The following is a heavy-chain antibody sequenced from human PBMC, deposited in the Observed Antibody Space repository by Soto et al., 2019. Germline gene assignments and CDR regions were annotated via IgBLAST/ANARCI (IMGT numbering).Heavy chain of an antibody. J-gene: IGHJ4*02. Sequence: SDTLSLTCAVYGGSFSGYYWSWIRQPPGKGLEWIGEINHSGSTNYNPSLKSRVTISVDTSKNQFSLKLSSVTAADTAVYYCARGLLLRYFDWLPYYFDYWGQGTLVTVS. CDR1: GGSFSGYY. V-gene: IGHV4-34*01. CDR3: ARGLLLRYFDWLPYYFDY. CDR2: INHSGST. D-gene: IGHD3-9*01.